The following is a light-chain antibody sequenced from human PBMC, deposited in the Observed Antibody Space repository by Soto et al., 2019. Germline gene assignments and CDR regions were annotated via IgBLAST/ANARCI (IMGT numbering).Light chain of an antibody. Sequence: DVQLTQSPSSLSASVGDRVIITCRASQGSSNYLDLYQQKSGKAPNLLIYGAFTLRSRVPSRFSGSGSGTDFTLSISSLQTEDFAIYPCQQFNSYPLTFGGGTKVEIK. CDR2: GAF. J-gene: IGKJ4*01. V-gene: IGKV1-9*01. CDR1: QGSSNY. CDR3: QQFNSYPLT.